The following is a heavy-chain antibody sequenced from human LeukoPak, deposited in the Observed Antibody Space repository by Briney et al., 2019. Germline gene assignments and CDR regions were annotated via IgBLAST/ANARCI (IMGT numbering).Heavy chain of an antibody. CDR1: GSTFSSYG. CDR3: ARESGYYDSSGYYYYYYGMDV. D-gene: IGHD3-22*01. V-gene: IGHV3-33*01. Sequence: GRSLRLSCAASGSTFSSYGMHWVRQAPGKGLEWVAVIWYDGSNKYYADSVKGRFTISRDNSKNTLYLQMNSLRAEDTAVYYCARESGYYDSSGYYYYYYGMDVWGQGTTVTVSS. J-gene: IGHJ6*02. CDR2: IWYDGSNK.